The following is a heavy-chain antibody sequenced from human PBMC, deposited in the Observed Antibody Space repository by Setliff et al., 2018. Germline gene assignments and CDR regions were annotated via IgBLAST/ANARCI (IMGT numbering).Heavy chain of an antibody. D-gene: IGHD3-10*01. CDR3: ARGPISGSGTYYGAD. CDR2: ILPLFGSA. V-gene: IGHV1-69*13. Sequence: ASVKVSCKASGGTLRTYAFNWVRQAPGQGLEWVGGILPLFGSATYARKFQGRVTITADESTSTTYMEVSSLTSEDTAEYFCARGPISGSGTYYGADWGQGTPVTVSS. CDR1: GGTLRTYA. J-gene: IGHJ4*02.